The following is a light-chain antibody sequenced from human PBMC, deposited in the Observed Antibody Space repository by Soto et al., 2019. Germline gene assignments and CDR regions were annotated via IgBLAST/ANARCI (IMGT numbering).Light chain of an antibody. CDR1: SSDVGSYNL. CDR3: GSYEGSSHVV. J-gene: IGLJ2*01. V-gene: IGLV2-23*01. CDR2: EGS. Sequence: QSVLTQPASVSGSPGQSITISCTGTSSDVGSYNLVSWYQQHPGKAPKLMIYEGSKRPSGVSNRFSGSKSGNTASLTISGLQAEDEADYYCGSYEGSSHVVFGGGTKVTVL.